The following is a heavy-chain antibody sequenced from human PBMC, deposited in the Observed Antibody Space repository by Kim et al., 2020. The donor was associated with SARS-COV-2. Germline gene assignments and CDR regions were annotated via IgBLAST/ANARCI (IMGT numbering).Heavy chain of an antibody. CDR3: ARVPWFDP. CDR2: TGNP. J-gene: IGHJ5*02. V-gene: IGHV7-4-1*02. Sequence: TGNPTYAQGFTGRFVFSLDTSVSTAYLQISSLKAEDTAVYYCARVPWFDPWGQGTLVTVSS.